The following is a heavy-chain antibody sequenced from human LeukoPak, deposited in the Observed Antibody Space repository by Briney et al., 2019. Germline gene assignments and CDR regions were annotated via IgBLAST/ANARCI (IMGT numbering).Heavy chain of an antibody. CDR1: GGSISSYY. V-gene: IGHV4-59*12. CDR2: IYYSGST. CDR3: ARVRDANWETKFDY. J-gene: IGHJ4*02. Sequence: PSETLSLTCTVSGGSISSYYWSWIRQPPGKGLEWIGYIYYSGSTNYNPSLKSRVTISVDTSKNQFSLKLSSVTAADTAVYYCARVRDANWETKFDYWGQGTLVTVSS. D-gene: IGHD7-27*01.